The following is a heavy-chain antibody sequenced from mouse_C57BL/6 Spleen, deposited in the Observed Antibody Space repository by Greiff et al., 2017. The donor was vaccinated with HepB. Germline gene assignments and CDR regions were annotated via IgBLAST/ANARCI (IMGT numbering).Heavy chain of an antibody. D-gene: IGHD1-1*01. CDR3: ARNYGSSYGPLFDY. J-gene: IGHJ2*01. V-gene: IGHV1-52*01. CDR1: GYTFTSYW. CDR2: IDPSDSET. Sequence: VQLQQPGAELVRPGSSVKLSCKASGYTFTSYWMHWVKQRPIQGLEWIGNIDPSDSETHYNQKFKDKATLTVDKSSSTASMQLSSLTSEDSAVYYCARNYGSSYGPLFDYWGQGTTLTVSS.